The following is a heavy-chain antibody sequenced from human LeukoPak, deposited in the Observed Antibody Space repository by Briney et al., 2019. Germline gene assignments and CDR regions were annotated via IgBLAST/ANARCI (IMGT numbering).Heavy chain of an antibody. Sequence: GGSLSLFCAASGFTFDVYTMHWVRQAPGKGLEWVSLISWDGGSTYYADSVKGRSTISRDNSKNSLYLQMNSLRTEDTALYYCAKDIGYPYYYGMDVWGQGTTVTVSS. CDR3: AKDIGYPYYYGMDV. CDR2: ISWDGGST. D-gene: IGHD5-12*01. V-gene: IGHV3-43*01. J-gene: IGHJ6*02. CDR1: GFTFDVYT.